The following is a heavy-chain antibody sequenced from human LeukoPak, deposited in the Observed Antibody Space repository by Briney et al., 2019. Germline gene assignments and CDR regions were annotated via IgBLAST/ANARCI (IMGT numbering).Heavy chain of an antibody. D-gene: IGHD2-15*01. CDR1: GYTFTNYG. V-gene: IGHV1-18*01. CDR3: ARLSPPIASFCSGGTCYSGGFDP. Sequence: ASVKVSFKSAGYTFTNYGISWVRQGHGQGLELMGWTTTYNGKTYYAQKRNGKATMTADTSTSTAYRELRSLRSDDTAVNYCARLSPPIASFCSGGTCYSGGFDPWGQGTLVTVSS. CDR2: TTTYNGKT. J-gene: IGHJ5*02.